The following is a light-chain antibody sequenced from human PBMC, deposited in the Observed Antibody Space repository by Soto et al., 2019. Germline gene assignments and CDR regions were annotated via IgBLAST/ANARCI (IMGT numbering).Light chain of an antibody. Sequence: EIVMTQSPATLSVSPGERATLSCRASQSVSSNLAWYQQKPGQAPRLLIYGASTRATGIPARFSGSGSGTEFTLTISRLQSEDLAVYYCQQYSSWPPLTFGGGTKVEIK. J-gene: IGKJ4*02. CDR3: QQYSSWPPLT. V-gene: IGKV3-15*01. CDR2: GAS. CDR1: QSVSSN.